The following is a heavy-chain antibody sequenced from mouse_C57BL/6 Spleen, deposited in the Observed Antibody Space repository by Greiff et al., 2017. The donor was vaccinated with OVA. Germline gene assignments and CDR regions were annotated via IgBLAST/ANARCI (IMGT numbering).Heavy chain of an antibody. CDR1: GFNIKDYY. D-gene: IGHD2-4*01. J-gene: IGHJ1*03. CDR2: IDPEDGET. Sequence: VQLQQSGAELVKPGASVKLSCTASGFNIKDYYMHWVKQRTEQGLEWIGRIDPEDGETRYAQKFQGKATITADTSSNTAYLQLSSLTSEDTAVYYCSSYDCDVSFDVWGTGTTVTVSS. CDR3: SSYDCDVSFDV. V-gene: IGHV14-2*01.